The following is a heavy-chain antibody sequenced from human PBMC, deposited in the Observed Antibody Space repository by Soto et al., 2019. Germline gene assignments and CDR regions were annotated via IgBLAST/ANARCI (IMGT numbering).Heavy chain of an antibody. V-gene: IGHV3-30-3*01. CDR3: ARDVGGDYFYYGVDV. CDR2: ISYDGTNT. Sequence: QVQLVESGGGVVQPGRSLRLSCAASGFTFSRYAMHWVRQAPGKGLEWVSLISYDGTNTYHADSVKGRFTISRDNSQKMLDLQMNSLRAEDTAIYNCARDVGGDYFYYGVDVWGQGTTVTVSS. CDR1: GFTFSRYA. D-gene: IGHD1-26*01. J-gene: IGHJ6*02.